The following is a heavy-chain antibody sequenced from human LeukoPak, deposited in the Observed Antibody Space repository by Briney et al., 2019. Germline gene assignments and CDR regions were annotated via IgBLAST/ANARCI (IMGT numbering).Heavy chain of an antibody. J-gene: IGHJ4*02. D-gene: IGHD3-10*01. CDR1: GPRFTNAW. CDR3: TTDLGLTMIRGVIVY. CDR2: IKSKGDGETT. V-gene: IGHV3-15*01. Sequence: GGSLRLSCAASGPRFTNAWMNWVRQAPGKGLEWVGRIKSKGDGETTDYAAPVKGRFTMSRDDTKATLYLQMNSLKDEDTAVYYCTTDLGLTMIRGVIVYWGQGTLVTVPS.